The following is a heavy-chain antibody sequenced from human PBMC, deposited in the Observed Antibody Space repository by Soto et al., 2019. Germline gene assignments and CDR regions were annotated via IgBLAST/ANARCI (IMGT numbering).Heavy chain of an antibody. V-gene: IGHV4-4*07. D-gene: IGHD3-16*02. J-gene: IGHJ3*02. CDR2: IYSSGRT. CDR3: ARDVSPVVFDI. Sequence: SETLSLTCLVSGVSITNYYWSWIRRPAGKGLEWIGRIYSSGRTNYNPSLKSRVTISADTSKNQFSLKLSSLTAADTAVYYCARDVSPVVFDIWGQGTMVTVSS. CDR1: GVSITNYY.